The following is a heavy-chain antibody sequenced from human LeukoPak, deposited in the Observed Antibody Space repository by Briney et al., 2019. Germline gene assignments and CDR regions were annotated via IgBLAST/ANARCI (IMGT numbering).Heavy chain of an antibody. D-gene: IGHD4-17*01. J-gene: IGHJ4*02. Sequence: GGSLRLSCAASGFTVSRNYMNWVRQAPGKGLEWVSIIYSDDSTYYTDSVKGRFTISRDNSKNTLYLQMNSLRAEDTAVYYCAAAMTTVTTFPYWGQGALVTVSS. CDR3: AAAMTTVTTFPY. V-gene: IGHV3-53*01. CDR2: IYSDDST. CDR1: GFTVSRNY.